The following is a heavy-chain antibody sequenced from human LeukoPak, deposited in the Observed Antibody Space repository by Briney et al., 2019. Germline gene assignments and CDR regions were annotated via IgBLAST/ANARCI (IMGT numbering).Heavy chain of an antibody. V-gene: IGHV3-23*01. Sequence: GGSLRLSCAGSRFTFSSYAMSWVRQAPGKGPEWVSGISGSGGSTYYADSVKGRFTISRDNSKNTLYLQMNSLRAEDTAVYYCAKNQYDVWSGYWYWGQGTLVTVSS. CDR3: AKNQYDVWSGYWY. CDR1: RFTFSSYA. J-gene: IGHJ4*02. CDR2: ISGSGGST. D-gene: IGHD3-3*01.